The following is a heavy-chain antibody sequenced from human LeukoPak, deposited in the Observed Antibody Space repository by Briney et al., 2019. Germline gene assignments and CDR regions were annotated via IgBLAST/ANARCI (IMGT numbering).Heavy chain of an antibody. Sequence: PGGSLRLSCAASGFTFSSYSMNWVRQAPGKGLEWCSSISSSSSYIYYADSVKGRFTISRDNAKNSLYLQMNSLRAEDTAGYYCARDPAGAVFSAETTVRYYMDVWGKGTTVTVSS. J-gene: IGHJ6*03. V-gene: IGHV3-21*01. CDR2: ISSSSSYI. CDR1: GFTFSSYS. CDR3: ARDPAGAVFSAETTVRYYMDV. D-gene: IGHD3-10*01.